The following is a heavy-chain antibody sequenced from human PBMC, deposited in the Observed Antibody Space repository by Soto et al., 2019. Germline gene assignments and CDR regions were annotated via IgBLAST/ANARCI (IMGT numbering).Heavy chain of an antibody. CDR2: ISQSGNT. Sequence: SETLSLTCSIYSGSLSGYYWRWIRQPPGKGLEWIGEISQSGNTNYSPSLKSRVSISIDTSKKQFSLNLASVSAADTALYYCARAPKVSGSSQTRPDFWGQGTLVTV. CDR3: ARAPKVSGSSQTRPDF. V-gene: IGHV4-34*01. D-gene: IGHD6-6*01. J-gene: IGHJ4*02. CDR1: SGSLSGYY.